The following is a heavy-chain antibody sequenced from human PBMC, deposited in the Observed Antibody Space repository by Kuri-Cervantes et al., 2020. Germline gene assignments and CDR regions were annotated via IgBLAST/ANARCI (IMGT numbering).Heavy chain of an antibody. Sequence: LSLTCAASGFTFSSYAMHWVRQAPGKGLEWVAVISYDGSNKYYADSVKGRFTISRDNSKNTLYLQMNSLRAEDTAVYYCARDAEYCSGGSCYWGSFDYWGQGTWSPSPQ. D-gene: IGHD2-15*01. J-gene: IGHJ4*02. CDR3: ARDAEYCSGGSCYWGSFDY. V-gene: IGHV3-30-3*01. CDR1: GFTFSSYA. CDR2: ISYDGSNK.